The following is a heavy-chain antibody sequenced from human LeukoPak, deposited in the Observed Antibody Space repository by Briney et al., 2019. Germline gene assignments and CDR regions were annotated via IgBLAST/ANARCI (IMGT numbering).Heavy chain of an antibody. CDR1: GLTVSSKSDG. J-gene: IGHJ4*02. Sequence: PGGSLTLSRAASGLTVSSKSDGTHRVREAGGKGLVWFVRINYDGTITNYGDAVKYRFTIARDNASETLYLQMHSLRAEDTAGYYCARHTTDRPNLIDHWGQGTLVTVSS. D-gene: IGHD6-6*01. V-gene: IGHV3-74*01. CDR2: INYDGTIT. CDR3: ARHTTDRPNLIDH.